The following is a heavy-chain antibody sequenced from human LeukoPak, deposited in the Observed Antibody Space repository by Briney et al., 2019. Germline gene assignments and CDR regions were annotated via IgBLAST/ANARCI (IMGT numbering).Heavy chain of an antibody. D-gene: IGHD5-12*01. CDR2: ICPGDSDT. V-gene: IGHV5-51*01. CDR1: GFSFTNYC. J-gene: IGHJ4*02. CDR3: ALRSGYDYDY. Sequence: GESLKISCKASGFSFTNYCIGWVRQMPGKGLEWMGIICPGDSDTRYSPSFQGQVTISADTSISTAYLQWSSLKASDTAMYYCALRSGYDYDYWGQGTLVTVSS.